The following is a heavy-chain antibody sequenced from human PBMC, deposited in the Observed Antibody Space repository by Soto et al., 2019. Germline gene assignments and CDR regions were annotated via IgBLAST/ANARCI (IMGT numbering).Heavy chain of an antibody. D-gene: IGHD6-19*01. J-gene: IGHJ4*02. V-gene: IGHV4-59*08. Sequence: QVQLQESGPGLVKPSETLSLTCTASGGSISNYYWNWIRQPPGKGLEWIGNVHNSENTNYNPSLVHRVTISLDTSNNRCSPKMNAVTAADTAVYYCTTGSGWTSDHWGRGTLVTVSS. CDR3: TTGSGWTSDH. CDR1: GGSISNYY. CDR2: VHNSENT.